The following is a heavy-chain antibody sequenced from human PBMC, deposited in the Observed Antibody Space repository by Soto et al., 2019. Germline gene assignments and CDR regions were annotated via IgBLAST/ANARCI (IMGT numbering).Heavy chain of an antibody. CDR1: GYTFTSYY. V-gene: IGHV1-46*01. Sequence: VSCKASGYTFTSYYMHWVRQAPGQGLEWMGIINPSGGSTSYAQKFQGRVTMTRDTSTSTVYMELSSLRSEDTAVYYCARDYAVTKDWFDPWGQGTLVTVSS. CDR2: INPSGGST. D-gene: IGHD4-4*01. J-gene: IGHJ5*02. CDR3: ARDYAVTKDWFDP.